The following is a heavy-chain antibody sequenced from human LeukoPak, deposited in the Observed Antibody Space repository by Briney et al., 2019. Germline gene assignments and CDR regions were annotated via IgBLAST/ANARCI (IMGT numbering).Heavy chain of an antibody. J-gene: IGHJ4*02. CDR2: ISGSGGNT. CDR1: GFTFSSFA. Sequence: QAGGSLRLSCAASGFTFSSFAMSWVRQAPRKGLEWVSTISGSGGNTYSADSVKGRFTISRDNSKNTLYLQMNSLRAEDTAVYYCAKVFILRAFEYWGQGTLVTVSS. V-gene: IGHV3-23*01. CDR3: AKVFILRAFEY. D-gene: IGHD2-15*01.